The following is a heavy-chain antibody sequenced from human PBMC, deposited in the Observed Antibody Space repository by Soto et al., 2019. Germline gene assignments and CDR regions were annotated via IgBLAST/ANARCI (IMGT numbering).Heavy chain of an antibody. J-gene: IGHJ4*02. V-gene: IGHV3-21*06. CDR1: GFTFTRYS. Sequence: GSLRLSCAASGFTFTRYSMNWVRQAPGKGLEWVSSIRSTTNYIYYGDSMKGRFTISRDNAKNSLYLEMNSLRAEDTAVYYCARESEDLTSTFDYWGQGTLVTVSS. CDR3: ARESEDLTSTFDY. CDR2: IRSTTNYI.